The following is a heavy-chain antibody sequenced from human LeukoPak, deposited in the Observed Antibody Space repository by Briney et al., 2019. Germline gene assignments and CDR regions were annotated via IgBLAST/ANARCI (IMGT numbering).Heavy chain of an antibody. V-gene: IGHV1-3*03. Sequence: ASVKVSCKASGYTFTSYAMHWVRQAPGQRLECMGWINGGNGNTKYSQEFQGRVTITRDTSASTAYMEMSSLTSEDMAVYYCARDGRRHGSGSYSVGFDYWGQGTLVTVSS. CDR2: INGGNGNT. D-gene: IGHD3-10*01. CDR1: GYTFTSYA. J-gene: IGHJ4*02. CDR3: ARDGRRHGSGSYSVGFDY.